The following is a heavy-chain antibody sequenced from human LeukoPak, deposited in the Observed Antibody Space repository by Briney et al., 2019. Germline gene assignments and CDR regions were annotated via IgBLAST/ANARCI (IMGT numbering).Heavy chain of an antibody. V-gene: IGHV4-61*02. CDR3: ARDLVVVAGTEYYFDY. CDR1: GGSISSGSYY. Sequence: PSQTLSLTCTVSGGSISSGSYYWSWIRQPAGKGLEWIGRIYTSGSTNYNPSLKSRVTISVDTSKNQFSLKLSSVTAADTAVYYCARDLVVVAGTEYYFDYWGQGTLVTVSS. J-gene: IGHJ4*02. CDR2: IYTSGST. D-gene: IGHD6-19*01.